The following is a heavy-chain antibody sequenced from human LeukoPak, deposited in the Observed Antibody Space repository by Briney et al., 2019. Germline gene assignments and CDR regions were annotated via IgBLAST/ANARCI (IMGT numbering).Heavy chain of an antibody. CDR1: GFTFSSYS. V-gene: IGHV3-48*01. CDR2: IRSSSSTI. J-gene: IGHJ6*03. CDR3: ARGQDKNYYYYYMDV. Sequence: AGGSLRLSCAASGFTFSSYSMNWVRQAPGKGLEWVSYIRSSSSTIYYADSVKGRFTISRDNAKNSLYLQMNSLRAEDTAVYYCARGQDKNYYYYYMDVWGKGTTVTVSS. D-gene: IGHD2-15*01.